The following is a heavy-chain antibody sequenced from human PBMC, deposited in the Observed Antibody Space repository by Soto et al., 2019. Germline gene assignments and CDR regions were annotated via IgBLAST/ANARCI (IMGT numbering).Heavy chain of an antibody. CDR1: GGSISSGDYY. J-gene: IGHJ4*02. Sequence: SETLSLTCTVSGGSISSGDYYWSWIRQPPGKGLEWIGYIYYSGSTYYNPSLKSRVTISVDTSKNQFSLKLSSVTAADTAVYYCARVRAPVYFDYWGQGTLVTVLL. CDR2: IYYSGST. CDR3: ARVRAPVYFDY. V-gene: IGHV4-30-4*01.